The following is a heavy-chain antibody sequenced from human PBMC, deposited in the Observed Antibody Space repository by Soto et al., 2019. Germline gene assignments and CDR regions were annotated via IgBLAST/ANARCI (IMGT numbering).Heavy chain of an antibody. V-gene: IGHV3-21*01. D-gene: IGHD5-12*01. CDR2: ISSSSSYI. J-gene: IGHJ4*02. CDR1: GFTFSSYS. Sequence: EVQLVESGGGLVKPGGSLRLSCTASGFTFSSYSMNWVRQAPGKGLEWVSSISSSSSYIYYADSVKGRFTISRDNAKNSLYLQMNSLRAEDTAVYYCARDKSGYDSHFDYWGQGTLVTVSS. CDR3: ARDKSGYDSHFDY.